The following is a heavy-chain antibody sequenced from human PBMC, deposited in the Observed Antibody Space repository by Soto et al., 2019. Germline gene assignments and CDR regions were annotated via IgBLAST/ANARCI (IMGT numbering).Heavy chain of an antibody. D-gene: IGHD3-3*01. V-gene: IGHV1-8*01. Sequence: ASVKVSCKASGYTFTSYDINWVRQATGQGLEWMGWMNPNSGNTGYAQKLQGRVTMTRNTSISTAYMELSSLRSEDTAVYYCARASTIFGVVIIYYMDVWGKGTTVTVSS. CDR3: ARASTIFGVVIIYYMDV. CDR1: GYTFTSYD. CDR2: MNPNSGNT. J-gene: IGHJ6*03.